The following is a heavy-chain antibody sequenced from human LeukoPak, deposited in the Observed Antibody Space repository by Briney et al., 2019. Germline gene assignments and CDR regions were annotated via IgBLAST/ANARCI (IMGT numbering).Heavy chain of an antibody. CDR1: GGSFSGYY. CDR3: ARKVPAANPYYFDY. CDR2: INHSGST. J-gene: IGHJ4*02. V-gene: IGHV4-34*01. D-gene: IGHD2-2*01. Sequence: SETLSLTCAVYGGSFSGYYWSWLRQPPGKGLEWIGEINHSGSTNYNPSLKSRVTISVDTSKNQFSLKLSSVTAADTAVYYCARKVPAANPYYFDYWGQGTLVTVSS.